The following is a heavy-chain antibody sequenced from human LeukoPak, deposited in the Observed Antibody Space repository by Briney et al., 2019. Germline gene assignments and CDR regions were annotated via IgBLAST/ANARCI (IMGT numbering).Heavy chain of an antibody. CDR3: ARALSLHYYDSSGYYYY. CDR1: GYTFINYG. V-gene: IGHV1-2*02. J-gene: IGHJ4*02. CDR2: INPNSGGT. Sequence: ASVKVSCKASGYTFINYGISWVRQVPGQGLEWMGWINPNSGGTNYAQKFQGRVTMTRDTSISTAYMELSRLRSGDTAVYYCARALSLHYYDSSGYYYYWGQGTLVTVSS. D-gene: IGHD3-22*01.